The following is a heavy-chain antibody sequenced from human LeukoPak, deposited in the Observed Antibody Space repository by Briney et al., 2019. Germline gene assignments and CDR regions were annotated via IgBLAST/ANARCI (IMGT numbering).Heavy chain of an antibody. V-gene: IGHV4-61*01. CDR1: GGSVSSATYY. Sequence: SETLSLTCTVSGGSVSSATYYWSGIRQPPGRGLEWIGYVYYSGSTTYNPSLKSRVTISVDTSKNQFSLKLRSVIAADTAVYYCARTPVERQFDSWGQGTLATVSS. CDR3: ARTPVERQFDS. J-gene: IGHJ5*01. D-gene: IGHD6-25*01. CDR2: VYYSGST.